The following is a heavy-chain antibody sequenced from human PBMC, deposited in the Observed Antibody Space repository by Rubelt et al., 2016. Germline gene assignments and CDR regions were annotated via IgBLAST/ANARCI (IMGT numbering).Heavy chain of an antibody. Sequence: QVQLVQSGAEVKKPGASVKVSCKASGYSFTDYYMHWVRQAPGQGLEWMGGINSNSGGTNYPKKFQGRVSMTRDTSINTVYMELSRLRTDDTAVYYCARGYSYGSDYWDQGTLVTVSS. V-gene: IGHV1-2*02. D-gene: IGHD5-18*01. CDR1: GYSFTDYY. CDR3: ARGYSYGSDY. J-gene: IGHJ4*02. CDR2: INSNSGGT.